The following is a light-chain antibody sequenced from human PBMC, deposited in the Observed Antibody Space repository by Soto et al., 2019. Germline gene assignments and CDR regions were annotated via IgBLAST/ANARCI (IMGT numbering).Light chain of an antibody. J-gene: IGLJ1*01. CDR3: SSYTSSRTDV. CDR2: EVS. V-gene: IGLV2-14*01. Sequence: QSALTQPASVSGSPGQSITISCTGTSSDVGGYNYVSWYQQHPGKPPKLIIYEVSRRPPGVSDRFSGSKSGNTASLTISGLRAEDEADYYCSSYTSSRTDVFGSGTKLTVL. CDR1: SSDVGGYNY.